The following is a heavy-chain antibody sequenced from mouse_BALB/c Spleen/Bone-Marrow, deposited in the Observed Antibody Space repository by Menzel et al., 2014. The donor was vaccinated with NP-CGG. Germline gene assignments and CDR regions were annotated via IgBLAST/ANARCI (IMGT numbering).Heavy chain of an antibody. CDR1: GFDFSGFW. CDR2: INPDSNTI. J-gene: IGHJ3*01. Sequence: EVMLVESGGGLVQPGGSLKLSCAASGFDFSGFWTSWVRQAPGIGLEWIGEINPDSNTINYSPSLKDKFTISRDNAKNTLYLQMSKVRSEDTALYYCARLGYYGSFAYWGQGTLVTVSA. CDR3: ARLGYYGSFAY. V-gene: IGHV4-1*02. D-gene: IGHD1-2*01.